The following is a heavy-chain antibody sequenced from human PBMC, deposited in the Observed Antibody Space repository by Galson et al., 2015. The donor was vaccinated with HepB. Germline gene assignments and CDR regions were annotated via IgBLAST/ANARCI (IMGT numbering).Heavy chain of an antibody. Sequence: SVKVSCKASGYIFTSYDINWVRQATGQGLEWMGWTNPNSGNAGYAQKFQGRVTTTRDISTSTAYMELSSLRFDDTAVYYCARVSAWSHFDFWGQGTLVTVPP. CDR1: GYIFTSYD. D-gene: IGHD6-19*01. CDR3: ARVSAWSHFDF. V-gene: IGHV1-8*01. J-gene: IGHJ4*02. CDR2: TNPNSGNA.